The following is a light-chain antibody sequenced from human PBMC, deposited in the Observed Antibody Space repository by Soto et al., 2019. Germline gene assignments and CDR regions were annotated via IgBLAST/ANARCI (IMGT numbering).Light chain of an antibody. Sequence: QAVVTQPPSVSGAPGQRVTISCTGSSSNIGAGYDVHWYQQLPGTAPKVLIYADYNRPSGVPDRFSGSKSDTSASLAITGLEAEDEADYYCQSYDSSLTGYVFGTVTKLTVL. CDR1: SSNIGAGYD. CDR3: QSYDSSLTGYV. V-gene: IGLV1-40*01. J-gene: IGLJ1*01. CDR2: ADY.